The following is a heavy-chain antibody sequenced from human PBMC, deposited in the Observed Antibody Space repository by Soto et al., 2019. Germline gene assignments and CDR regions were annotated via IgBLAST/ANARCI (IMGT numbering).Heavy chain of an antibody. V-gene: IGHV1-46*01. CDR2: INPSGGST. J-gene: IGHJ4*02. CDR1: GYTFTSYY. Sequence: ASVKVSCKASGYTFTSYYMHWVRQAPGQGLEWMGIINPSGGSTSYAQKFQGRVTMTRDTSTCTVYMELSSLRSEDTAVYYCARDSSKGQWLSPMAKLKGDFDYWGQGTLVTVSS. CDR3: ARDSSKGQWLSPMAKLKGDFDY. D-gene: IGHD6-19*01.